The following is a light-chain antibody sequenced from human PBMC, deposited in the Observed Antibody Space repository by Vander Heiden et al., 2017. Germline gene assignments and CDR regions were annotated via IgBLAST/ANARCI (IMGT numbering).Light chain of an antibody. CDR2: KDS. Sequence: SYELPQPPSVSVSPGQPARITCSGDALPKQYAYWYQQKPGQAPVLVIYKDSERPAGIPERFSGSSSGTTVTLTISGGQAEDEADYYCQSADSSGTWVFGGGTKRTVL. CDR3: QSADSSGTWV. CDR1: ALPKQY. V-gene: IGLV3-25*03. J-gene: IGLJ3*02.